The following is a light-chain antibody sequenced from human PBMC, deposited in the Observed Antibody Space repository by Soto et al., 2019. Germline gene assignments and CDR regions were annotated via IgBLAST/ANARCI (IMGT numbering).Light chain of an antibody. CDR3: RQYISYPVT. V-gene: IGKV1-5*03. Sequence: DLQMTQSPSTLSASVGDRVTIACRASQSISNSLAWYQQKPGKAPNLLIYKASSLESGVPSRFSGTGSGTEFTLTINSLQPDDFATYYCRQYISYPVTFGGGTKVEMK. CDR2: KAS. CDR1: QSISNS. J-gene: IGKJ4*01.